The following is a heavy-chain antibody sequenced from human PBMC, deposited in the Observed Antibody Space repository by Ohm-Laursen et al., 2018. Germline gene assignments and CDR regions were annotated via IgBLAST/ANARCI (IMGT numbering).Heavy chain of an antibody. V-gene: IGHV4-34*01. CDR3: ARAGDSSGYGDY. CDR1: GGSFSGYY. J-gene: IGHJ4*02. Sequence: SETLSLTCAVYGGSFSGYYWSWIRQPPGKGLEWIGEINHSGRTNYNPSLKSRVNISVDTSKNQFSLKLSSVTAADTAVYYCARAGDSSGYGDYWGQGTLVTVSS. D-gene: IGHD3-22*01. CDR2: INHSGRT.